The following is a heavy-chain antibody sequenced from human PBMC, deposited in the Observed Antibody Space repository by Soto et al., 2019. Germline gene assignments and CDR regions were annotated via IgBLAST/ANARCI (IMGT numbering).Heavy chain of an antibody. V-gene: IGHV3-23*01. CDR2: ISGSGGTA. Sequence: EVHLLESGGGLVQPGGSLRLSCAASGFTFSNYGMSWVRQAPGKGLEWVSVISGSGGTAFYADSVKGRFTVSRDNSKNTLFLQMSSTRDEDTAVYYCAKELWFGQRVFDFWGQGTLVTVSS. J-gene: IGHJ4*02. CDR1: GFTFSNYG. CDR3: AKELWFGQRVFDF. D-gene: IGHD3-10*01.